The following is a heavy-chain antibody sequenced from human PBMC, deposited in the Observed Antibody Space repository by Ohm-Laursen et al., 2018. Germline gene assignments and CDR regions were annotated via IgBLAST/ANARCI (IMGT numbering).Heavy chain of an antibody. J-gene: IGHJ4*02. D-gene: IGHD1-7*01. Sequence: GTLSLTCFVSGGSISTYYWSWIRQSAGKGLERIGRIHASGSANYNPSLKSRVSLSHDTSKNQFSLKMTSVTAADTAVYYCARDARVAGTSDAFEYWGQGTLVTVTS. CDR1: GGSISTYY. CDR3: ARDARVAGTSDAFEY. V-gene: IGHV4-4*07. CDR2: IHASGSA.